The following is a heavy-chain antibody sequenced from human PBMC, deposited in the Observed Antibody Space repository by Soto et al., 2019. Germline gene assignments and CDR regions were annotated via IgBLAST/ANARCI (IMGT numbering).Heavy chain of an antibody. CDR2: IGANGGGT. V-gene: IGHV3-23*01. D-gene: IGHD4-17*01. CDR1: GVSFSSFF. J-gene: IGHJ3*01. CDR3: ARDPNGDYLGAFDF. Sequence: GGSLRLSCAASGVSFSSFFMSWVRQAPGKGLDWVSGIGANGGGTYYADSVKGRFIISRDNSKNTLYLQMNSLRAEDTAVYYCARDPNGDYLGAFDFWGQKTMVTVSS.